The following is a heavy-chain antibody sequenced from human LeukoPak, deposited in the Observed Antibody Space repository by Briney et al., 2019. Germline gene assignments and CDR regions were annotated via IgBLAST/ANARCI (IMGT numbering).Heavy chain of an antibody. J-gene: IGHJ3*01. CDR1: GFTVSINY. V-gene: IGHV3-53*01. CDR2: VDPDGVT. Sequence: GGSLRLSCVGSGFTVSINYMSLVRQAPGKGLEWVSFVDPDGVTSYADSVKGRFTISRDNSKNILYLQLTTLRAEDTAIYYCTKGTFDQWGQGTLVTVSS. CDR3: TKGTFDQ.